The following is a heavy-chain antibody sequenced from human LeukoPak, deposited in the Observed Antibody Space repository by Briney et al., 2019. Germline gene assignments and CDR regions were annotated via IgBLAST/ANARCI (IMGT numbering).Heavy chain of an antibody. CDR1: GGSISSYY. CDR2: INHSGST. Sequence: PSETLSLTCTVSGGSISSYYWSWIRQPPGKGLEWIGEINHSGSTNYNPSLKSRVTISVDTSKNQFSLKLSSVTAADTAVYYCARGDSSSWYPSTYYYGMDVWGQGTTVTVSS. J-gene: IGHJ6*02. D-gene: IGHD6-13*01. CDR3: ARGDSSSWYPSTYYYGMDV. V-gene: IGHV4-34*01.